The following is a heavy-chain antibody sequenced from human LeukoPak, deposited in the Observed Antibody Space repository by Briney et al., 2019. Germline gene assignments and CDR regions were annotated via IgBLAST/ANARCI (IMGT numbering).Heavy chain of an antibody. J-gene: IGHJ4*02. V-gene: IGHV4-39*01. D-gene: IGHD4-23*01. CDR1: GGSISSNTYY. CDR3: ARRGNTGRSFDY. Sequence: PSETLSLTCTVSGGSISSNTYYWGWIRQPPGKGLEWIGSIYCGGSTYYNPSLKSRVTISVDTSKNQFSLKLSSVTAADTAVHYCARRGNTGRSFDYWGQGTLVTVSS. CDR2: IYCGGST.